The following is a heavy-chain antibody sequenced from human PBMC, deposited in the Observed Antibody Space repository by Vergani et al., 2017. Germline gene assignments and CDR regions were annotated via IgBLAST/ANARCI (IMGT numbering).Heavy chain of an antibody. CDR3: ARGYCSGGSCYPNAFDI. J-gene: IGHJ3*02. V-gene: IGHV4-4*02. CDR2: IYTSGGT. CDR1: GGSISSSNW. Sequence: QVQLQESGPGLVKPSGTLSLTCAVSGGSISSSNWWSWVRQPPGKGLEWIGRIYTSGGTNYNPSPTSRVAISVDTSKNQFSLKLSSVTAADTAVYYCARGYCSGGSCYPNAFDIWGQGTMVTVSS. D-gene: IGHD2-15*01.